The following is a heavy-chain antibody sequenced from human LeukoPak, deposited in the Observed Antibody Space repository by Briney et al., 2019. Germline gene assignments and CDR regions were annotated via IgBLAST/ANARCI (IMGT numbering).Heavy chain of an antibody. Sequence: GGSLRLSCAASGFTFSSYSMNWVRQAPGKGLEWVSAISGSGGSTYYADSVKGRFTISRDNSKNTLYLQMNSLRAEDTAVYYCAKDQPDGAAGVFYFDYWGQGTLVTVSS. J-gene: IGHJ4*02. V-gene: IGHV3-23*01. CDR2: ISGSGGST. D-gene: IGHD6-13*01. CDR1: GFTFSSYS. CDR3: AKDQPDGAAGVFYFDY.